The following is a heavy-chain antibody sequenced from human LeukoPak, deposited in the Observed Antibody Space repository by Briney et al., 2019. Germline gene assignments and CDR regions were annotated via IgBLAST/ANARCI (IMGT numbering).Heavy chain of an antibody. D-gene: IGHD5-12*01. J-gene: IGHJ6*03. CDR2: IVGSGSNR. CDR1: GFTFSNYE. Sequence: GGSLRLSCAASGFTFSNYEMNWVRQAPGKGLEWVSYIVGSGSNRQYADSVRGRFTISRDNAKNSLYLQMNSLRAEDTAVYYCARVVASWDYYYMDVWGKGTTVTVSS. CDR3: ARVVASWDYYYMDV. V-gene: IGHV3-48*03.